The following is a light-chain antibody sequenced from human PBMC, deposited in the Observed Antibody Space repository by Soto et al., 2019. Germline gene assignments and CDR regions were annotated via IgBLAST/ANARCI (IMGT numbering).Light chain of an antibody. Sequence: QSVLTQPPSASGTPGQRVTISCSGSGSNIGSNTVDWYQQLPGTAPKLLIYSNNQRPSGVPDRFSGSKSGTSVSLAISGLQYEDEAAYYCAAWDDSLNGRLFGTGTKLTVL. V-gene: IGLV1-44*01. CDR1: GSNIGSNT. CDR3: AAWDDSLNGRL. CDR2: SNN. J-gene: IGLJ1*01.